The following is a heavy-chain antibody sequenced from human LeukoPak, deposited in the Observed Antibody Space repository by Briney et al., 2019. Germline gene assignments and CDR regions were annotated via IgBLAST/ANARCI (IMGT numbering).Heavy chain of an antibody. CDR2: IYYSGST. CDR3: ARESGMGNWFDP. J-gene: IGHJ5*02. Sequence: SETLSLTCTVSGGSFSSSSYYWGWIRQPPGKGLVWIGSIYYSGSTYYNPSLKSRVTISVDTSKNQFSLKLSSVTAADTAVYYCARESGMGNWFDPWGQGTLVTVSS. V-gene: IGHV4-39*07. D-gene: IGHD3-10*01. CDR1: GGSFSSSSYY.